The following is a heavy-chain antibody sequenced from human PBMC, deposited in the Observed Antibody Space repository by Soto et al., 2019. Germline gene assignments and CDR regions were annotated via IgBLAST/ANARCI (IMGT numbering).Heavy chain of an antibody. CDR3: GRERPVVYDFWSGYSSDYYYYGMDV. V-gene: IGHV3-30-3*01. Sequence: PGGSLRLSCAASGFTFSSYAMHLVRQAPGKGLEWVAFISYDGSNKYYADSVKGRFTISRENSKNTLYLQMNSLRAEDTAVYYCGRERPVVYDFWSGYSSDYYYYGMDVWGQGTTVTVSS. CDR1: GFTFSSYA. J-gene: IGHJ6*01. CDR2: ISYDGSNK. D-gene: IGHD3-3*01.